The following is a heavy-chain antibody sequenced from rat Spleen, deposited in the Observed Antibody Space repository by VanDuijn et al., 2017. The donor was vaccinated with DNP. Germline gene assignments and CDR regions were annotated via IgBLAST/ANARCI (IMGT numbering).Heavy chain of an antibody. J-gene: IGHJ3*01. CDR3: ARASGPRFAY. CDR1: GFTFSNYG. D-gene: IGHD1-4*01. V-gene: IGHV5-25*01. CDR2: ISTGGGNT. Sequence: EVQLVESGGGLVQPGRSLKLSCAASGFTFSNYGMAWVRQTPTKGLEWVASISTGGGNTYYRDSVKGRFTISRDNAQSTLYLQMSKLGSEDTAIYYCARASGPRFAYWGQGTLVTVSS.